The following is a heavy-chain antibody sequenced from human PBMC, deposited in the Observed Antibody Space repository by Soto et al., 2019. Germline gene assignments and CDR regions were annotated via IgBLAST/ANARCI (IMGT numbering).Heavy chain of an antibody. Sequence: GGSLRLSCAASGFTFKDYAMTWVRQAPGKGLDWVASIGGSGASTPYKDPGEGRFTIPRDISKNMVFLQINSLRAGDTAFFYCAKTQWPGRVGYFDYWGKGTLVTVS. D-gene: IGHD6-19*01. CDR1: GFTFKDYA. CDR2: IGGSGAST. CDR3: AKTQWPGRVGYFDY. J-gene: IGHJ4*02. V-gene: IGHV3-23*01.